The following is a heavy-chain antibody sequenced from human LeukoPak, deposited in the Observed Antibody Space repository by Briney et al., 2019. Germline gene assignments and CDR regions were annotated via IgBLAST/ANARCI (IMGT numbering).Heavy chain of an antibody. CDR1: GYSFTNFD. D-gene: IGHD6-19*01. CDR2: MNPNSGNK. Sequence: ASVKVSCKASGYSFTNFDINWVRQAPGQGLEWMGWMNPNSGNKGYAQNFQGRVTMTMNTSITTAYMELSSLRSEDTAVYYCARGPQWRGDYYYMDVWGRGTTVTVSS. CDR3: ARGPQWRGDYYYMDV. V-gene: IGHV1-8*01. J-gene: IGHJ6*03.